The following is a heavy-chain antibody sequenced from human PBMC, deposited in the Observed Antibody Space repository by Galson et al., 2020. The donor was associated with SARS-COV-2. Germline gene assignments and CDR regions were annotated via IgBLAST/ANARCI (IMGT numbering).Heavy chain of an antibody. CDR3: AKADGSRSNWYFDL. D-gene: IGHD3-10*01. CDR1: GFTFSNHG. J-gene: IGHJ2*01. Sequence: PGGSLRLSCAASGFTFSNHGMHCVRQAPGTGLEWVAVISYDGINKDYVDSVKGRFIISRENSKKTLYLQMNSLTVEDTAVYYCAKADGSRSNWYFDLWGRGTLVTVSS. CDR2: ISYDGINK. V-gene: IGHV3-30*18.